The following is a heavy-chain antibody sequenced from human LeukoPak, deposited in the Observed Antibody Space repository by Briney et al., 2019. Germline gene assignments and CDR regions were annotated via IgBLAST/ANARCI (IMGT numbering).Heavy chain of an antibody. CDR1: GYTFTGYY. V-gene: IGHV1-2*02. CDR3: ARDRGGLDAFDI. J-gene: IGHJ3*02. D-gene: IGHD3-10*01. Sequence: GASVKVSCKASGYTFTGYYMHWVRQAPGQGLEWMGWINPNSVGTNYAQNFQGRVTMTRDTSISTAYMELSRLTSNDTAVYYCARDRGGLDAFDIWGQGTMVTVSS. CDR2: INPNSVGT.